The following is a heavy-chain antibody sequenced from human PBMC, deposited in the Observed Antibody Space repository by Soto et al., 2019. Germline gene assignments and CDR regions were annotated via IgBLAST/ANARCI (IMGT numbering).Heavy chain of an antibody. D-gene: IGHD2-15*01. CDR1: GFTFSSYG. Sequence: QVQLVESGGGVVQPGRSLRLSCAASGFTFSSYGMHWVRQAPGKGLEWVAVISYDGSNKYYADSVKGRFTISRDNSKNTLYLQMNSLRAEDTAVYYCAKAQQDIVVVGAVGWWGQGTLVTVSS. CDR2: ISYDGSNK. CDR3: AKAQQDIVVVGAVGW. J-gene: IGHJ4*02. V-gene: IGHV3-30*18.